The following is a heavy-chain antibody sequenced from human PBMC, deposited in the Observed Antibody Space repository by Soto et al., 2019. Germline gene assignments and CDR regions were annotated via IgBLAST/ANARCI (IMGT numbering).Heavy chain of an antibody. D-gene: IGHD2-21*01. V-gene: IGHV3-21*01. CDR1: GFTFSSYS. CDR2: ISSSSSYI. J-gene: IGHJ5*02. CDR3: ARGPPIVVVNAKTRRKWFDP. Sequence: GGSLRLSCAASGFTFSSYSMNWVRQAPGKGLEWVSSISSSSSYIYYADSVKGRFTISRDNAKNSLYLQMNSLRAEDTAVYYCARGPPIVVVNAKTRRKWFDPWGQGNLVTVSS.